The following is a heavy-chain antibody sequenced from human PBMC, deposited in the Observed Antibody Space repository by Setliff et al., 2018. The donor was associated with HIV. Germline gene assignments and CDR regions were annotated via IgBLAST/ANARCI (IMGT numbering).Heavy chain of an antibody. J-gene: IGHJ4*02. CDR1: GFSFSNSA. Sequence: GESLRLSCAASGFSFSNSAMHWVRQASGKGLEWVGRIRTKANSYATAYGAAVKGRFTISRDDSKNTAYLQMNSLKTEDTAVYYCTKVGYCSSASCYASDYWGQGTLVTVTS. CDR3: TKVGYCSSASCYASDY. D-gene: IGHD2-2*01. V-gene: IGHV3-73*01. CDR2: IRTKANSYAT.